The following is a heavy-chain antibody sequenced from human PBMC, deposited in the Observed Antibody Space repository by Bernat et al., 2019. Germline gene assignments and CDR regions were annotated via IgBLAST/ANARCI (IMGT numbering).Heavy chain of an antibody. J-gene: IGHJ4*02. CDR2: IKQDGSEK. CDR1: GFTFSSYW. Sequence: EVQLVESGGGLVQPGGSLRLSCAASGFTFSSYWMSWVRQAPGKGLEWVANIKQDGSEKYYVDSVKGRFTISRDNAKNSLYLQMNSLRAEDTGVYYWATAEPYCSGGSCWGGGDFDYWSQGTLVTVSS. V-gene: IGHV3-7*01. D-gene: IGHD2-15*01. CDR3: ATAEPYCSGGSCWGGGDFDY.